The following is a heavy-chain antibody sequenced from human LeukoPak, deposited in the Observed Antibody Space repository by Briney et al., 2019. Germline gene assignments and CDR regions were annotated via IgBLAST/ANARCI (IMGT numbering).Heavy chain of an antibody. J-gene: IGHJ6*04. CDR1: GFTFSSYS. D-gene: IGHD3-16*01. CDR3: ARDGGGKYGMDV. V-gene: IGHV3-21*01. CDR2: ISSSSSYI. Sequence: PGGSLRLSCAASGFTFSSYSVNWVRQAPGKGLEWVSSISSSSSYIYYADSVKGRFTISRDNAKNSLYLQMNSLRAEDTAVYYCARDGGGKYGMDVWGKGTTVTVSS.